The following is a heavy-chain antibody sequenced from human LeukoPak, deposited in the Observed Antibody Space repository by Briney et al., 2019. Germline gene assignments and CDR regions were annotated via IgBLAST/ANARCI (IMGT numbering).Heavy chain of an antibody. D-gene: IGHD1-26*01. CDR2: ISSSSSYI. V-gene: IGHV3-21*01. CDR1: GFTFSSYS. Sequence: GGSLRLSCAASGFTFSSYSMNWVRQAPGKGLEWVSSISSSSSYIYYADSVKGRFTNSRDNAKNSLYLQMNSLRAEDTAVYYCALKAVGANNWFDPWGQGTLVTVSS. CDR3: ALKAVGANNWFDP. J-gene: IGHJ5*02.